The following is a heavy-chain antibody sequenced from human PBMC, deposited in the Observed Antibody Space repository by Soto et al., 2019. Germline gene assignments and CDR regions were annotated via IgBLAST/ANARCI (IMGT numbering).Heavy chain of an antibody. CDR2: IIPISDTT. V-gene: IGHV1-69*01. J-gene: IGHJ6*02. D-gene: IGHD2-2*01. Sequence: QVQLVQSGAEVKKPGSSVKVSCKASGGTFSSYAISWVRQAPGQGLEWMGGIIPISDTTNYAQKFQGRVTITADESTSTAYMELRSLRAEDTAVYSCARSQGSSTIVEIYYYYYSGMDVWGQETRVTVSS. CDR3: ARSQGSSTIVEIYYYYYSGMDV. CDR1: GGTFSSYA.